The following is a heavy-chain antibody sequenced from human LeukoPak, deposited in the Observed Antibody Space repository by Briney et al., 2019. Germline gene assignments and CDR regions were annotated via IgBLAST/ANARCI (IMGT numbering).Heavy chain of an antibody. CDR2: IYPDYSET. Sequence: KVSCKGFGYSLTNYWIGWVRQMPGKGLEWMGIIYPDYSETTYSPSFQGQVTMSVDKPINTAYLQWNSLRASDTAMYYCARHTDGNDSDAFDIWGQGTMVAVSS. V-gene: IGHV5-51*01. D-gene: IGHD2-8*02. CDR3: ARHTDGNDSDAFDI. CDR1: GYSLTNYW. J-gene: IGHJ3*02.